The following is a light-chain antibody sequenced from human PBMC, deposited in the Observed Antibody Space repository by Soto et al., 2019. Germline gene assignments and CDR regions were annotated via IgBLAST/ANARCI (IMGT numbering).Light chain of an antibody. CDR2: EVI. CDR3: SSYTSSSTVV. CDR1: SSDVGGYNR. V-gene: IGLV2-18*02. J-gene: IGLJ2*01. Sequence: QSALTQPPSESGSPGQSVTISCTGTSSDVGGYNRVSWYQQPPGTAPKLMIYEVINRPSGVPDRFSGSKSGNTASLTISGLQAEDEAAYYCSSYTSSSTVVFGGGTKLTVL.